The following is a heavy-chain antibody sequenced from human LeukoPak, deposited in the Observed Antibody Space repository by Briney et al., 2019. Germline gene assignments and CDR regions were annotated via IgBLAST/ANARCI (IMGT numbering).Heavy chain of an antibody. D-gene: IGHD3-3*01. CDR1: GGTFSSYA. CDR3: ARVVNYDFWSGYYRASYYFDY. Sequence: GASVKVSCKASGGTFSSYAISWVRQAPGQGLEWMGGIIPIFGTANYAQKFQGRVTITADKSTSTAYMELSSLRSEDTAVYYCARVVNYDFWSGYYRASYYFDYWGQGTLVTVSS. CDR2: IIPIFGTA. J-gene: IGHJ4*02. V-gene: IGHV1-69*06.